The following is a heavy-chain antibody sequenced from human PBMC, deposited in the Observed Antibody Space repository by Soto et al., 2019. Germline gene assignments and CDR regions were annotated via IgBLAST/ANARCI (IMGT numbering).Heavy chain of an antibody. Sequence: SSETLSLTCAVSGGSISSSNWWSWVRQPPGKGLEWIGEIYHSGSTNYNPSLKSRVTISVDKSKNQFSLKLSSVTAADTAVYYCARGRNTKIDYYYYYYMDVWDTGTTVTVSS. D-gene: IGHD2-2*01. CDR2: IYHSGST. V-gene: IGHV4-4*02. CDR3: ARGRNTKIDYYYYYYMDV. J-gene: IGHJ6*03. CDR1: GGSISSSNW.